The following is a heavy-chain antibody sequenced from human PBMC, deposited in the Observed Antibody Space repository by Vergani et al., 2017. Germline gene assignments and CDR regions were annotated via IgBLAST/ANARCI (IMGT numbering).Heavy chain of an antibody. CDR1: GGSISSYY. CDR2: IYYSGST. Sequence: QLQLQESGPGLVKPSETLSLTCTVSGGSISSYYWSWIRQPPGKGLEWIGYIYYSGSTNYNPSLKSRVTISVDTSKNQFSLKLSSVTAADTAVYYFAAVPFGGYSVFWFDPWSQGPWSPSPQ. CDR3: AAVPFGGYSVFWFDP. V-gene: IGHV4-59*01. D-gene: IGHD1-26*01. J-gene: IGHJ5*02.